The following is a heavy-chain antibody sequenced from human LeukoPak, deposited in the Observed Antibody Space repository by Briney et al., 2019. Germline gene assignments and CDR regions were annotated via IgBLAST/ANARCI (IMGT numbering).Heavy chain of an antibody. J-gene: IGHJ3*02. CDR1: GYSISSGYY. V-gene: IGHV4-38-2*02. CDR3: ARQAPYRGDAFDI. CDR2: IYHSGST. Sequence: SETLSLTCTVSGYSISSGYYWGWIRQPPGKGLEWIGSIYHSGSTYYNPSLKSRVTISVDTSKNQFSLKLSSVTAADTAVYYCARQAPYRGDAFDIWGQGTMVTVSS.